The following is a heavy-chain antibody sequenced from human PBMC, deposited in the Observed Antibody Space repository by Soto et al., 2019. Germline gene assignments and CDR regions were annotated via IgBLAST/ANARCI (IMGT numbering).Heavy chain of an antibody. J-gene: IGHJ3*02. D-gene: IGHD2-15*01. CDR2: INHSGST. CDR3: AMPMGYPSAFDI. CDR1: GGSFSGYY. V-gene: IGHV4-34*01. Sequence: SETLSLTCAVYGGSFSGYYWSWIRQPPGKGLEWIGEINHSGSTNYNPSLKSRVTISVDTSKNQFSLKLSSVTAADTAVYYCAMPMGYPSAFDIWGQGTMVTVS.